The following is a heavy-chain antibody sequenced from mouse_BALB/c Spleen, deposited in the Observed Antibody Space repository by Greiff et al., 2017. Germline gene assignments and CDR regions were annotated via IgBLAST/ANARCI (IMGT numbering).Heavy chain of an antibody. J-gene: IGHJ2*01. D-gene: IGHD2-1*01. CDR2: IYPGDGDT. CDR3: ARGGNYEGATLDY. V-gene: IGHV1-82*01. Sequence: QVQLQQSGPELVKPGASVKISCKASGYAFSSSWMNWVKQRPGQGLEWIGRIYPGDGDTNYNGKFKGKATLTADKSSSTAYMQLSSLTSVDSAVYFCARGGNYEGATLDYWGQGTTLTVSS. CDR1: GYAFSSSW.